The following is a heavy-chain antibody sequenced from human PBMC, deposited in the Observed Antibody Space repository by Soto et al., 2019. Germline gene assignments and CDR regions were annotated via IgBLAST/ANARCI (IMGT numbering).Heavy chain of an antibody. D-gene: IGHD1-20*01. CDR2: INSDGSST. CDR3: AREIGITSRYYYYGMDV. CDR1: GFTFSSYW. J-gene: IGHJ6*02. V-gene: IGHV3-74*01. Sequence: PGGSLRLSCAASGFTFSSYWMHWVRQAPGKGLVWVSRINSDGSSTSYADSVKGRFTISRDNAKNTLYLQMSSLRAEDTAVYYCAREIGITSRYYYYGMDVWGQGTTVTVSS.